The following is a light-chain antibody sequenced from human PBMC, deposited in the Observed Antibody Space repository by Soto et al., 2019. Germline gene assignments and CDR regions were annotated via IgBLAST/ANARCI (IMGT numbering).Light chain of an antibody. J-gene: IGLJ1*01. CDR3: AAWDDRMSGYG. V-gene: IGLV1-47*02. Sequence: QSVLTQPPSTSGTPGQRVTISCSGDSSNIAKNYVYWYQQVPGMAPKLLIYSDNQRPSGVPDRFSGSKSGTSASLAISGLRSEAEADYYCAAWDDRMSGYGFGGGTKATVL. CDR1: SSNIAKNY. CDR2: SDN.